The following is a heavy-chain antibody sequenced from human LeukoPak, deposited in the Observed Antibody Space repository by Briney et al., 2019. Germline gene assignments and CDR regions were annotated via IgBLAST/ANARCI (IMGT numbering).Heavy chain of an antibody. Sequence: ASVKVSCKASGYIFSDYYMHWVRQSPGQGLEWMGWINPNSGGTNYAQKFQGRVTMTRDTSISTAYMELSRLRSDDTAVYYCARPNGYPDAFDIWGQGTMVTVSS. CDR1: GYIFSDYY. J-gene: IGHJ3*02. V-gene: IGHV1-2*02. CDR2: INPNSGGT. CDR3: ARPNGYPDAFDI. D-gene: IGHD6-13*01.